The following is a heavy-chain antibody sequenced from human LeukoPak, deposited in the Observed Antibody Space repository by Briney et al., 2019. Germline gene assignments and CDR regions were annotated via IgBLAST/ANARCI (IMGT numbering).Heavy chain of an antibody. D-gene: IGHD2-2*01. V-gene: IGHV3-48*01. CDR2: ISSSSSTI. CDR1: GFTFSSYS. J-gene: IGHJ4*02. Sequence: SGGSLRLSCAASGFTFSSYSMNWVRQAPGKGLEWVSYISSSSSTIYYADSVKGRFTISRDNAKNSLYLQMNSLRAEDTAVYYCAREGEYCSSTSCYLVYWGQGTLVTVSS. CDR3: AREGEYCSSTSCYLVY.